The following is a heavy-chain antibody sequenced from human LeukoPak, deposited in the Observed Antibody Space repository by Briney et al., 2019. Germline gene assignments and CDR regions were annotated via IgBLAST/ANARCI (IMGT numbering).Heavy chain of an antibody. Sequence: GGSLRLSCAASGFTFGNYAMNWVRQAPGKGLEWVSSLSSSGGNPNYADSVKGRFTISRDNSKNTLFLQMNSLRAEDTALYSCAKGVGLWFGELLPFDYWGQGTLVTVSS. CDR1: GFTFGNYA. D-gene: IGHD3-10*01. J-gene: IGHJ4*02. V-gene: IGHV3-23*01. CDR3: AKGVGLWFGELLPFDY. CDR2: LSSSGGNP.